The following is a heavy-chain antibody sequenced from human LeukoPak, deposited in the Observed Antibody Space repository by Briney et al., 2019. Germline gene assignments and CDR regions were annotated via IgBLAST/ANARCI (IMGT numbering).Heavy chain of an antibody. Sequence: GRSLRLSCAASGFTFSSYAMSWVRQAPGKGLEWVSAISGSGSSTYYADSVKGRFTISRDNSKNTLYLQMNSLRAEDTAVYYCAKDHVVDDYYDSSGYYYDYWGQGTLVTVSS. CDR3: AKDHVVDDYYDSSGYYYDY. D-gene: IGHD3-22*01. J-gene: IGHJ4*02. CDR2: ISGSGSST. CDR1: GFTFSSYA. V-gene: IGHV3-23*01.